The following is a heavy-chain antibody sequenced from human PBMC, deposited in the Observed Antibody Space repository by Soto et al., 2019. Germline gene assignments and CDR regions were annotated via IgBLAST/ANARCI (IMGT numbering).Heavy chain of an antibody. V-gene: IGHV1-2*04. CDR1: GYIFPDYY. J-gene: IGHJ4*01. D-gene: IGHD6-6*01. CDR3: ARGEQLVHFDS. CDR2: INPNGGGT. Sequence: ASVKVSCKASGYIFPDYYVHWVRQVPGEGLEWMGRINPNGGGTNYAQKFEGWVTMTTDTSISTAYMELSRLNFDDTAVYYCARGEQLVHFDSWGQGTLVTVSS.